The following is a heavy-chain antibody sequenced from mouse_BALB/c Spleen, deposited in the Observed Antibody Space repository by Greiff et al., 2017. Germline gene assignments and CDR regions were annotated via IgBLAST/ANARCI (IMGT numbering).Heavy chain of an antibody. Sequence: EVQLQQSGPGLVKPSQSLSLTCTVTGYSITSDYAWNWIRQFPGNKLEWMGYISYSGSTSYNPSLKSRISITRDTSKNQFFLQLNSVTTEDTATYYCARWGLTGEAYWGQGTLVTVSA. CDR3: ARWGLTGEAY. CDR1: GYSITSDYA. CDR2: ISYSGST. V-gene: IGHV3-2*02. J-gene: IGHJ3*01. D-gene: IGHD4-1*01.